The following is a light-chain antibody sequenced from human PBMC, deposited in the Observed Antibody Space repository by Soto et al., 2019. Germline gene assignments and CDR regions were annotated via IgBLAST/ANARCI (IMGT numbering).Light chain of an antibody. J-gene: IGKJ2*01. Sequence: EIVMTQSPATLSVSPGERVALSCRASQSVSSNVAWYQQKPGQAPRLLIYGASTRPTDIPATFSGSGSGTEFTLSISSLQAEDFAVYYGHQYSKWPYPFGQGTKLEIE. CDR2: GAS. V-gene: IGKV3D-15*01. CDR3: HQYSKWPYP. CDR1: QSVSSN.